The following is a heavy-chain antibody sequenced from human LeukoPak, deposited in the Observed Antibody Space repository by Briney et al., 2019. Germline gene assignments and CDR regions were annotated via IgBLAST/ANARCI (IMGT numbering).Heavy chain of an antibody. CDR2: ISSSGSTI. Sequence: KAGGSLRLSCAASGFTFSDYYMSWIRQAPGKGLEWVSYISSSGSTIYYADSVKGRFTISRDNAKNSLYLQMNSLRAEDTAVYYCAPRSTTGTGAFDYWGPGTLVTVSS. J-gene: IGHJ4*02. V-gene: IGHV3-11*01. CDR3: APRSTTGTGAFDY. D-gene: IGHD1-1*01. CDR1: GFTFSDYY.